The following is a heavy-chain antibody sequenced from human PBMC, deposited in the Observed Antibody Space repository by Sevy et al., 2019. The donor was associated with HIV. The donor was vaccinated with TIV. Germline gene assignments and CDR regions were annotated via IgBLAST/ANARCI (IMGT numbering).Heavy chain of an antibody. V-gene: IGHV3-7*01. CDR1: GFTFSSYW. J-gene: IGHJ4*02. CDR3: ARAQQVTMLVVIGGLYFDF. D-gene: IGHD3-22*01. Sequence: GGSLRLSCAASGFTFSSYWMTWVRQAPGKGLEWVANIKQDMSEKYYADSVKGRFTISRDNARNSLYLQMESLRAEDTAVYYCARAQQVTMLVVIGGLYFDFWGQGTQVTVSS. CDR2: IKQDMSEK.